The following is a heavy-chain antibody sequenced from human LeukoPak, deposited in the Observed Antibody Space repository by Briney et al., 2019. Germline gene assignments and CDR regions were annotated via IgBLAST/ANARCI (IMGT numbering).Heavy chain of an antibody. J-gene: IGHJ4*02. V-gene: IGHV4-31*03. CDR2: IYYSGST. CDR1: GGSICSGGYY. CDR3: ARAICSSTSCSREDY. D-gene: IGHD2-2*01. Sequence: SETLSLTCTVSGGSICSGGYYWSWIRQHPGKGLEWIGYIYYSGSTYYNPSLKSRVTISVDTSKNQFSLKLSSVTAADTAVYYCARAICSSTSCSREDYWGQGTLVTVSS.